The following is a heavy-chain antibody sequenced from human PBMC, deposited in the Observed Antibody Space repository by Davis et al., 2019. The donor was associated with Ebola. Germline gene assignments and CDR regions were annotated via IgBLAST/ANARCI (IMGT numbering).Heavy chain of an antibody. J-gene: IGHJ6*02. V-gene: IGHV3-23*01. CDR2: ISDSGATT. Sequence: GGSLRLSCAASGFTFSNYGMHWVRQAPGKGLEWVSTISDSGATTYYADSVKGRFTISRDNSKNTVHLQMNSLRAEDTAVYYCAKGLVVNSIYYGLDVWGQGTTVTVSS. CDR1: GFTFSNYG. D-gene: IGHD2-15*01. CDR3: AKGLVVNSIYYGLDV.